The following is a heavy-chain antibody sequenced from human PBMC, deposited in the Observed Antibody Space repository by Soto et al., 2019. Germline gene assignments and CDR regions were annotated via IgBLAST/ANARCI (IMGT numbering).Heavy chain of an antibody. CDR1: GGSFSGYY. J-gene: IGHJ4*02. CDR2: INHSGST. V-gene: IGHV4-34*01. Sequence: SETLSLTCAVYGGSFSGYYWSWIRQPPGKGLEWIGEINHSGSTNYNPSLKSRVTISVDTSKNQFSLKLSSVTAADTAVYYCARGLYGGHLMVDYGDPHYFDYWGQGTLVTVSS. D-gene: IGHD4-17*01. CDR3: ARGLYGGHLMVDYGDPHYFDY.